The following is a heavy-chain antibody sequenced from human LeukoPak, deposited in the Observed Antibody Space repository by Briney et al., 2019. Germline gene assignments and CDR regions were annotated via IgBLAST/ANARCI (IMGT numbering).Heavy chain of an antibody. CDR1: GFTFSSYS. CDR3: ARAVFGSSSVGYYFDY. CDR2: ISSSSSYM. Sequence: GGSLRLSCAASGFTFSSYSMNWVRQAPGKGLEWVSSISSSSSYMYYADSVKGRFTISRDNAKNSLYLQMNSLRAEDTAVYYCARAVFGSSSVGYYFDYWGQGTLVTVSS. D-gene: IGHD6-6*01. V-gene: IGHV3-21*01. J-gene: IGHJ4*02.